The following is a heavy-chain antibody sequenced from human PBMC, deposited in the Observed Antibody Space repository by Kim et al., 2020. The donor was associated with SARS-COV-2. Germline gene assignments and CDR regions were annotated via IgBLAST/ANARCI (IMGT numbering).Heavy chain of an antibody. V-gene: IGHV4-31*03. Sequence: SETLSLTCTVYGGSISSGGYYWSWIRQHPGKGLEWIGYIYYSGSTYYNPSLKSRVTISVDTSKNQFSLKLSSVTAADTAVYYCARGQGLITMIVVVVGAFDDWGQGTLVTVSS. D-gene: IGHD3-22*01. CDR3: ARGQGLITMIVVVVGAFDD. CDR1: GGSISSGGYY. CDR2: IYYSGST. J-gene: IGHJ4*02.